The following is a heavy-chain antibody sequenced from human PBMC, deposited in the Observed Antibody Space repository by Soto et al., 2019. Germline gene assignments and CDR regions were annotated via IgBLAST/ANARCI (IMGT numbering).Heavy chain of an antibody. CDR1: GFTFSAYT. CDR3: ARDGYSGRSDGFEI. Sequence: QVQLVESGGGVVQPGRSLRLSCAASGFTFSAYTMHWVRQPPGKGLEWVAVISYDGNNERYTDPVKGRFNVSRDNSKSTLYLQMNSLKSEYTAVYYCARDGYSGRSDGFEIWGQGTMVTVSS. J-gene: IGHJ3*02. D-gene: IGHD1-26*01. V-gene: IGHV3-30-3*01. CDR2: ISYDGNNE.